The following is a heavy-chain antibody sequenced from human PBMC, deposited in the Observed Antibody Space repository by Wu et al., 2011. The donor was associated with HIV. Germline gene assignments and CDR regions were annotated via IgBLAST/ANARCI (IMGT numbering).Heavy chain of an antibody. Sequence: QVQLVQSGAEVKKPGASVKVSCRASGYTFSAYYMHWVRQAPGQGLEWMGWINPNTGGTNYAQKFQGSVTMTRDTSINTAYMELSGLRSDDTAVYYCARASSSNDAFDIWGQGTMVTVS. CDR1: GYTFSAYY. J-gene: IGHJ3*02. CDR2: INPNTGGT. V-gene: IGHV1-2*02. D-gene: IGHD6-13*01. CDR3: ARASSSNDAFDI.